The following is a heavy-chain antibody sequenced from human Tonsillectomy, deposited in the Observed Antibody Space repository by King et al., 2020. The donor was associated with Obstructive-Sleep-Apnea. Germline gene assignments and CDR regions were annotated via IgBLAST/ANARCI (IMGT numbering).Heavy chain of an antibody. CDR1: GFTVSSNY. V-gene: IGHV3-66*04. CDR2: IYSGGST. D-gene: IGHD3-10*01. Sequence: VQLVESGGGLVQPGGSLRLSCAASGFTVSSNYMSWVRQAPGKGLEWVSVIYSGGSTYYADSVKGRFTISRDNSKNTLYLQMNSLRAEDTAVYYCARRFDTYYYGSGSSYYYYYGMDVWGQGTTVTVSS. CDR3: ARRFDTYYYGSGSSYYYYYGMDV. J-gene: IGHJ6*02.